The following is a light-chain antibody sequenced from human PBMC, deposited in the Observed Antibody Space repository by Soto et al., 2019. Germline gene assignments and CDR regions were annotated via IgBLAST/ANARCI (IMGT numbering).Light chain of an antibody. CDR3: QQYNNWPPWT. V-gene: IGKV3-20*01. CDR1: QSVSSSY. Sequence: EIVLTHSPGTLSLSPCERATLSCSASQSVSSSYLAWYQQKPGQAPRLLIYGASSRATGIPDRFSGSGSGTDFTLTISRLEPEDFAVYYCQQYNNWPPWTFGQGTKVDIK. CDR2: GAS. J-gene: IGKJ1*01.